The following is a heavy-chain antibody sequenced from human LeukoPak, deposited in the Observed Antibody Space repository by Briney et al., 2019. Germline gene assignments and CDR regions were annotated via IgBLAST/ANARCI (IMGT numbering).Heavy chain of an antibody. V-gene: IGHV3-30*02. Sequence: PGGSLRLSCAASGFTFSSYSMNWVRQAPGKGLEWVAFIRYDGSNKYYADSVKGRVTISRDNSKHTLYLQMNSLRAEDTAVYYCAREGSGWHFPFFDSWGQGTLVTVSS. J-gene: IGHJ4*02. D-gene: IGHD6-19*01. CDR3: AREGSGWHFPFFDS. CDR2: IRYDGSNK. CDR1: GFTFSSYS.